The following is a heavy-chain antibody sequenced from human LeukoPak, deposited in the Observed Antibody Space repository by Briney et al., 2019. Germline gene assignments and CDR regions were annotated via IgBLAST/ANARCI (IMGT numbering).Heavy chain of an antibody. CDR3: ARAQWLGPDAFDI. CDR2: IYYSGST. V-gene: IGHV4-59*01. D-gene: IGHD6-19*01. CDR1: GGSISSYY. J-gene: IGHJ3*02. Sequence: SETLSLTCTVSGGSISSYYWSWIRRPPGKGLEWIGYIYYSGSTNYNPSLKSRVTISVDTSKNQFSLKLSSVTAADTAVYYCARAQWLGPDAFDIWGQGTMVTVSS.